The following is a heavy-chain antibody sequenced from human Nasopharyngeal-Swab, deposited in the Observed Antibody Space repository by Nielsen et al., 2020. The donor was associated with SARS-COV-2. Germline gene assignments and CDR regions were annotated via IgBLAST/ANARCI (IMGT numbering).Heavy chain of an antibody. V-gene: IGHV3-21*01. CDR1: GFTFGSFG. CDR3: ARQDRFYYYLDV. D-gene: IGHD3-3*01. J-gene: IGHJ6*03. Sequence: LSLTCARSGFTFGSFGMTWVRQAPGKGLEWVSYISPSSGYIYYAESLEGRFTISRDNGKNSVYLQMNSLRADDTAVYFCARQDRFYYYLDVWGKGTTVTVSS. CDR2: ISPSSGYI.